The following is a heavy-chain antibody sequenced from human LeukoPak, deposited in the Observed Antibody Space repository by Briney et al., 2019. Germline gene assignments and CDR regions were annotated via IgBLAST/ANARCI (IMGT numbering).Heavy chain of an antibody. V-gene: IGHV4-4*07. CDR2: IYSTGST. J-gene: IGHJ4*02. CDR3: ARGIADPYSFDS. Sequence: SETLSLTCTVSGGSINFYYWNWIRQPAGKGLEWIGRIYSTGSTNYSPSLKSRVTMSVDKPKNQFSLNLSSVTAADTAVYYCARGIADPYSFDSWGQGILVTVSS. D-gene: IGHD6-13*01. CDR1: GGSINFYY.